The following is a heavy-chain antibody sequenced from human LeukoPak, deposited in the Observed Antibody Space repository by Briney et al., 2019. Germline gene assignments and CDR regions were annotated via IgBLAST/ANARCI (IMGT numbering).Heavy chain of an antibody. D-gene: IGHD5-12*01. V-gene: IGHV1-18*01. Sequence: ASVKVSCKTSGYTFTSYGITWVRQAPGQGLEWMGWISAYNGNTNYAQKLQGRVTMTTDTSTSTVYMELRSLRSDDTAVYYCARDEVATPTTLAFDPWGQGTLVTVSS. CDR2: ISAYNGNT. CDR1: GYTFTSYG. CDR3: ARDEVATPTTLAFDP. J-gene: IGHJ5*02.